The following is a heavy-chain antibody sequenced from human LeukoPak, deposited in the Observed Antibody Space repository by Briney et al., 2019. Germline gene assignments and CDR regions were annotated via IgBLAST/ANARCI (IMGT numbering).Heavy chain of an antibody. CDR2: IIPILGIA. V-gene: IGHV1-69*04. D-gene: IGHD4-23*01. CDR3: ARESGSGGNSLDRFSYYYYGMDV. J-gene: IGHJ6*02. Sequence: GASVKVSCKASGGTFSSYAISWVRQAPGQGLEWMGRIIPILGIANYAQKFQGRVTITADKSTSTAYMELSSLRSEDTAVYYCARESGSGGNSLDRFSYYYYGMDVWGQGTTVTVSS. CDR1: GGTFSSYA.